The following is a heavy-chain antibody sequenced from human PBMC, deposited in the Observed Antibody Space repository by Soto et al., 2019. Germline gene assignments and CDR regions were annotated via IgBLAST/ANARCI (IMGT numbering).Heavy chain of an antibody. CDR3: AKEYTAVTPKDV. CDR2: ISVYNGNT. D-gene: IGHD4-17*01. Sequence: ASVKVSCKASGYTFTSYGISWVRQAPGQGLEWMGWISVYNGNTNYAQKLQGRVTMTTDTSTSTAYMELRSLRSDDTAVYYCAKEYTAVTPKDVWGQGTTVTVSS. CDR1: GYTFTSYG. V-gene: IGHV1-18*01. J-gene: IGHJ6*02.